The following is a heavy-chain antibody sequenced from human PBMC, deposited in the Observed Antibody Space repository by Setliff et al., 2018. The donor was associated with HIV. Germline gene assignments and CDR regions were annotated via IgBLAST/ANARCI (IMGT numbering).Heavy chain of an antibody. J-gene: IGHJ6*02. D-gene: IGHD2-15*01. Sequence: ASVKVSCKASGGTFSSYAISWVRQAPGQGLEWMGGIIPIFGTANYAQKFQGRVTITTDESTSTAYMELSSLRSEDTAVYYCAKALVVGYYGMDVWGQGTTVTVS. CDR3: AKALVVGYYGMDV. V-gene: IGHV1-69*05. CDR2: IIPIFGTA. CDR1: GGTFSSYA.